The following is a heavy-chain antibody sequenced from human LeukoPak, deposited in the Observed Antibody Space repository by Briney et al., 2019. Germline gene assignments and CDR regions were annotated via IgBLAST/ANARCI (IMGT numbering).Heavy chain of an antibody. Sequence: PGGSLRLSCAASGFTFSSYAMSWVRQAPGKGLEWVSAISGSGGSTYYADSVKGRFTISRDNSKNTLYLQMNSLRAEDTAVYYCARGYDFWIGYSDWGQGTLVTVSS. CDR2: ISGSGGST. V-gene: IGHV3-23*01. CDR1: GFTFSSYA. J-gene: IGHJ4*02. CDR3: ARGYDFWIGYSD. D-gene: IGHD3-3*01.